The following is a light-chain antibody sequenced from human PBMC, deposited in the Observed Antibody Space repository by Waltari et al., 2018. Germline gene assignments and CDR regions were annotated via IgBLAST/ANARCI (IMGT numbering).Light chain of an antibody. CDR1: QSVSNSY. J-gene: IGKJ4*01. V-gene: IGKV3-20*01. CDR3: QQYGSSPRT. Sequence: EVVLTQSPGTLSLSPGERATLSCKASQSVSNSYLAWYQQKLGQAPRLLIYGASSRATGIPDRFSGGGSGTDFALTISRLEPEDFAVYYCQQYGSSPRTFGGGTKVEI. CDR2: GAS.